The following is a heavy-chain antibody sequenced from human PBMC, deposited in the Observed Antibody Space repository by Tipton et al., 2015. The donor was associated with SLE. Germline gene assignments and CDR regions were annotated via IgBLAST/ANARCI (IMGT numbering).Heavy chain of an antibody. CDR3: ARLPVADDAFDI. V-gene: IGHV4-34*01. J-gene: IGHJ3*02. D-gene: IGHD6-19*01. Sequence: TLSLTCAVYGGPFSGYYWSWIRQPPGKGLEWIGEINHSGSTNYNPSLKSRVTISVDTSKNQFSLKLSSVTAADTAVYYCARLPVADDAFDIWGQGTMVTVSS. CDR2: INHSGST. CDR1: GGPFSGYY.